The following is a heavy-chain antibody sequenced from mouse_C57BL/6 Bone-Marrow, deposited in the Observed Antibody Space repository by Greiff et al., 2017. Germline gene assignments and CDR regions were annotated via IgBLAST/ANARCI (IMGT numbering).Heavy chain of an antibody. Sequence: QVQLKESGAELVRPGASVKLSCKASGYTFTDYYINWVKQRPGQGLEWIARIYPGSGNTYYNEKFKGKATLTAEKSSSTAYMQLSSLTSEDSAVYFGASQSYYGSLWYFDVWGTGTTVTVSS. CDR3: ASQSYYGSLWYFDV. J-gene: IGHJ1*03. V-gene: IGHV1-76*01. CDR1: GYTFTDYY. D-gene: IGHD1-1*01. CDR2: IYPGSGNT.